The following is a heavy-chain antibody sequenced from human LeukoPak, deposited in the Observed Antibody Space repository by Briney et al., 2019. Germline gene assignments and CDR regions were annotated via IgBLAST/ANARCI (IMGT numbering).Heavy chain of an antibody. CDR2: IYYSGST. J-gene: IGHJ4*02. V-gene: IGHV4-59*08. Sequence: SETLSLTCTVSGGSISSYYWSWIRQPPGKGLEWIGYIYYSGSTNYNPSLKSRVTISVDTSKNQFSLKLSSVTAADTAVYYCARHAGHDYLGYWGQGTLVTVSS. CDR1: GGSISSYY. CDR3: ARHAGHDYLGY.